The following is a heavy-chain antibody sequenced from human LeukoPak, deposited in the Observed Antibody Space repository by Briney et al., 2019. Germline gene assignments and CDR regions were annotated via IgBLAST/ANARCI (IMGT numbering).Heavy chain of an antibody. CDR1: GYSFTSYW. V-gene: IGHV5-51*01. CDR2: IYPGDSDT. Sequence: GESLKISCKGSGYSFTSYWIGWVRQMPGKGLEWMGIIYPGDSDTRYSPSFQGRVTISADKSISTAYLQWSSPKASDTAMYYCARPRRWLQSGNYYFDYWGQGTLVTVSS. D-gene: IGHD5-24*01. CDR3: ARPRRWLQSGNYYFDY. J-gene: IGHJ4*02.